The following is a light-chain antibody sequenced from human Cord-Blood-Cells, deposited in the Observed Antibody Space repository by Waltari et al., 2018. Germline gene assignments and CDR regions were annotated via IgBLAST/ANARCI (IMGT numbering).Light chain of an antibody. CDR2: EFS. Sequence: QSALTQPPSASGSPGQSVTISCTGTSSDVGGYNYVSWYQQHPGNAPKLMSYEFSKRPAGVPDRFSGSKSGNTASLTVSGLQAEDEADYYCSSYAGSNNLRVFGGGTKLTVL. V-gene: IGLV2-8*01. CDR1: SSDVGGYNY. J-gene: IGLJ3*02. CDR3: SSYAGSNNLRV.